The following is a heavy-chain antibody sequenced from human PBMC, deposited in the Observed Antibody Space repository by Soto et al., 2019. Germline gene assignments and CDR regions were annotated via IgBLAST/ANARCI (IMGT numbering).Heavy chain of an antibody. Sequence: EVQLLESGGGLVQPGGSLRLSCAASGFTFSSYAMSWVRQAPGKGLEWVSAISGSGGSTYYADSVKGRFTISRDNSKNTLYLQMNSLRAEDTAVYYCAKGSSHYYGSGSYGGFDYWGQGTLVTVSS. V-gene: IGHV3-23*01. D-gene: IGHD3-10*01. CDR3: AKGSSHYYGSGSYGGFDY. CDR2: ISGSGGST. CDR1: GFTFSSYA. J-gene: IGHJ4*02.